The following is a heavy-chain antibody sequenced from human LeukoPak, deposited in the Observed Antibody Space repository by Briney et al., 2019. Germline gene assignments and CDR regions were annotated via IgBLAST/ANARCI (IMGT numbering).Heavy chain of an antibody. D-gene: IGHD1-26*01. CDR1: GGSIRSYY. J-gene: IGHJ5*02. CDR2: IYYSGST. CDR3: ARGLVGGTTRFDP. V-gene: IGHV4-59*01. Sequence: SETLSLTCTVSGGSIRSYYWSWIRQPPGEGLEWIGYIYYSGSTNYNPSLKSRVTISINTSRNQFSLQLSSVTAADTAVYYCARGLVGGTTRFDPWGQGTLVTVSS.